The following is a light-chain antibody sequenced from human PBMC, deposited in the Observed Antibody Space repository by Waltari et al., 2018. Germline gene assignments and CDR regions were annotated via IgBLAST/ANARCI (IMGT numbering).Light chain of an antibody. Sequence: QSALTQPRSVSGSPGQSVTISCPGTSSDVGGYNYVSWYHQHPGNAPKLIIYDVTKRPSGVPDRFSGSKSGNTASLTISGLQAEDEADYYCCSYAGPYTLIIFGGGTKLTVV. CDR2: DVT. V-gene: IGLV2-11*01. CDR3: CSYAGPYTLII. CDR1: SSDVGGYNY. J-gene: IGLJ2*01.